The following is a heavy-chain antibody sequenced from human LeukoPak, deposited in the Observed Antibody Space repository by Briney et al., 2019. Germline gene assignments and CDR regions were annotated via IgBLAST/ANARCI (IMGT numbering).Heavy chain of an antibody. D-gene: IGHD2-8*01. J-gene: IGHJ4*02. V-gene: IGHV3-64D*06. CDR2: ISSNGGST. CDR1: GFTFSSDG. Sequence: PGGTLRLSCSASGFTFSSDGMHWVRQAPEKGLEYVSAISSNGGSTYYADSVKGRFTISRDNSKNPLYLQMSSLRAEDTAVYYCVKMYAPPDDYGGRGTRATVPS. CDR3: VKMYAPPDDY.